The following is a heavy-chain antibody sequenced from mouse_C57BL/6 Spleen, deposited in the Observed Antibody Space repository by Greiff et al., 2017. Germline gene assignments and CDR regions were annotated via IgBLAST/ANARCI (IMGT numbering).Heavy chain of an antibody. CDR1: GYTFTSYW. CDR2: IDPSDSET. Sequence: VQLQQPGAELVRPGSSVKLSCKASGYTFTSYWMHWVKQRPIQGLEWIGNIDPSDSETHYNQKFKDKATLTVDKSSSTAYMQLSSLTAEDSAVYYCARTGGDGFAYWGQGTLVTVSA. CDR3: ARTGGDGFAY. J-gene: IGHJ3*01. V-gene: IGHV1-52*01.